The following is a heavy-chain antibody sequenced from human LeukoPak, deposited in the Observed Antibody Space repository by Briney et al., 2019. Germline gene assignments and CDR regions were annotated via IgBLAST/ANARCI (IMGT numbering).Heavy chain of an antibody. Sequence: SETPSLTCTVSGGPPNIFFWSWIPPPPPKGPEGVGDISYSGSTNSSPSLKSRVTISVDTSKNQFSLKLSSVTAAETAVYYCARVENYGSGSSEYWFDPWGQGTLVTVSS. CDR1: GGPPNIFF. V-gene: IGHV4-59*01. J-gene: IGHJ5*02. CDR3: ARVENYGSGSSEYWFDP. CDR2: ISYSGST. D-gene: IGHD3-10*01.